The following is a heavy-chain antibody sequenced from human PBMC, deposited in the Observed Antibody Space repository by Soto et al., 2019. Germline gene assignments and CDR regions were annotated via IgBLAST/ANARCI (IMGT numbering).Heavy chain of an antibody. J-gene: IGHJ5*02. CDR1: GFTFSSYA. V-gene: IGHV3-23*01. CDR3: AKGHKPGIAATGTLDSGALDH. D-gene: IGHD6-13*01. Sequence: EVQLLESGGGLVQPGGSLRLSCAASGFTFSSYAMSWVRQAPGKGLEWGSAISGSGGRTYYADSVKGHFTISRDNSKNTLYLQMNSLRAEDTAVYYCAKGHKPGIAATGTLDSGALDHWGQGTLVTVSS. CDR2: ISGSGGRT.